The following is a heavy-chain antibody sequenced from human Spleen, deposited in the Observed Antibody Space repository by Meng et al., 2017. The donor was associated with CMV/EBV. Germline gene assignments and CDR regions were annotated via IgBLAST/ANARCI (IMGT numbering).Heavy chain of an antibody. J-gene: IGHJ6*02. D-gene: IGHD3-3*01. Sequence: GSLRLSCTVSGGSVTSSRTHWTWIRQPPGKGLEWIGYIYHSGSTIYNPSLESRVTISVDTSKSQFSLKLRSVTAADAAMYYCARDYDFRSGHYYYAMDVWGQGTTVTVSS. CDR3: ARDYDFRSGHYYYAMDV. CDR1: GGSVTSSRTH. CDR2: IYHSGST. V-gene: IGHV4-61*01.